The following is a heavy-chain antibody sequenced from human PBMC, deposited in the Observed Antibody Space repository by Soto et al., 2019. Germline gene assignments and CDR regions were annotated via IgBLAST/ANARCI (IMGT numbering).Heavy chain of an antibody. CDR3: ARDREGDLSGYYYSIFDY. V-gene: IGHV4-31*03. D-gene: IGHD3-22*01. CDR2: IYYSGST. Sequence: QVQLQESGPGLVKPSQTLSLTCTVSGGSISSGGYYWSWIRQHPGKGLEWIGYIYYSGSTYYNPSLKSRVTISVDTSKNQFSMKLSSVTAADTAVYYCARDREGDLSGYYYSIFDYWGQGTLVTVSS. CDR1: GGSISSGGYY. J-gene: IGHJ4*02.